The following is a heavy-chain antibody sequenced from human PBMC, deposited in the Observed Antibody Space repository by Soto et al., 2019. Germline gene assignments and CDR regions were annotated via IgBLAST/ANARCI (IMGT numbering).Heavy chain of an antibody. CDR1: GYSISSGYY. D-gene: IGHD2-2*01. Sequence: SETLSLTCAVSGYSISSGYYWGWIRQPPGKGLEWIGSIYHSGSTYYNPSLKSRVTISVDTSKNQFSLKLSSVTAADTAVYYWARVRYCSSTSCYDFDPWGQGTLVTVSS. V-gene: IGHV4-38-2*01. CDR2: IYHSGST. J-gene: IGHJ5*02. CDR3: ARVRYCSSTSCYDFDP.